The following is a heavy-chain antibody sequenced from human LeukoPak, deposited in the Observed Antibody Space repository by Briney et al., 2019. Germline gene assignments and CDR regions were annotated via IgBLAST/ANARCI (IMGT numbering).Heavy chain of an antibody. Sequence: PGGSLRLSCAASGFTFSSYGMHWVRQAPGKGLEWVAFIRYDGSNKYYADSVKGRFTISRDNAKNSLYLQMNSLRVEDTAIYYCARDGDFWSGSHRDYWGQGTLVTVSS. CDR2: IRYDGSNK. V-gene: IGHV3-30*02. D-gene: IGHD3-3*01. CDR1: GFTFSSYG. J-gene: IGHJ4*02. CDR3: ARDGDFWSGSHRDY.